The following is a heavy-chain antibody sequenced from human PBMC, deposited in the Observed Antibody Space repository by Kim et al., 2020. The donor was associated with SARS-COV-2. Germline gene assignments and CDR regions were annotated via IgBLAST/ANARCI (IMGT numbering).Heavy chain of an antibody. V-gene: IGHV1-8*01. Sequence: ASVKVSCKASGYTFTSYDINWVRQATGQGLEWMGWMNPNSGNTGYAQKFQGRVTMTRNTSISTAYMELSSLRSEDTAVYYCARSSDLRKGRRLRFLEWFNLGDQDVWGQGTTVTVSS. J-gene: IGHJ6*02. D-gene: IGHD3-3*01. CDR1: GYTFTSYD. CDR3: ARSSDLRKGRRLRFLEWFNLGDQDV. CDR2: MNPNSGNT.